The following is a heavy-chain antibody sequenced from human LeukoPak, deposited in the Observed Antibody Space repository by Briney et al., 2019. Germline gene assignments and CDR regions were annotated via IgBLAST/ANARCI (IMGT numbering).Heavy chain of an antibody. CDR1: GFTFSSYA. CDR3: AKASRYDFWSGSDY. V-gene: IGHV3-23*01. D-gene: IGHD3-3*01. Sequence: GGSLRLSCAASGFTFSSYAMHWVRQAPGKGLEWVSAISGSGGSTYYADSVKGRFTISRDSSKNTLYLQMNSLRAEDTAVYYCAKASRYDFWSGSDYWGQGTLVTVSS. J-gene: IGHJ4*02. CDR2: ISGSGGST.